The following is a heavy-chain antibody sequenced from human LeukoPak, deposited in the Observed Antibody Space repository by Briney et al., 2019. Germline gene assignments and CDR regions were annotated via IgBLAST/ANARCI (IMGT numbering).Heavy chain of an antibody. CDR2: TYYRSKWNT. CDR3: ARDPDSSYEWGPFDP. CDR1: GDSVSSNSAS. J-gene: IGHJ5*02. D-gene: IGHD1-26*01. V-gene: IGHV6-1*01. Sequence: SQTLSLTCAISGDSVSSNSASWNWIRQSPSRGLEWLGRTYYRSKWNTDYAVSVKGRINLNPDPSKNQFSLYLNSVTPEDTAVYYCARDPDSSYEWGPFDPWGQGTLVTVSS.